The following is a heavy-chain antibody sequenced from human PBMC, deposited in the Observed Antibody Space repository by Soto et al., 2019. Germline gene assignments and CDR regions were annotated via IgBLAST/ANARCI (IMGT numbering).Heavy chain of an antibody. Sequence: ASVKVSCKASGYTFTSYGIHWVRQAPGQRLEWMGWINAANGDTTYSPKFQGRVTITRDTSASTAYMELSSLRSEDTAVYYCVRRHVSATGIDWFDPWGQGTLVTVSS. J-gene: IGHJ5*02. CDR2: INAANGDT. V-gene: IGHV1-3*01. CDR3: VRRHVSATGIDWFDP. CDR1: GYTFTSYG. D-gene: IGHD6-13*01.